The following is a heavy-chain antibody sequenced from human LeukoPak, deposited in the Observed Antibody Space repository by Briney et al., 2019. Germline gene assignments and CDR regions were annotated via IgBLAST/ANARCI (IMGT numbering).Heavy chain of an antibody. Sequence: GGTLRLSCAASGFTFRNYGMSWVRQAPGKGLEWVSAISNSGGNTYYADSVKGRFTISRDNSKNTLYLQMNSLRAEDTAVYYCAKDLYDSSGYYYFDYWGQGTLVTVSS. J-gene: IGHJ4*02. CDR2: ISNSGGNT. V-gene: IGHV3-23*01. CDR3: AKDLYDSSGYYYFDY. CDR1: GFTFRNYG. D-gene: IGHD3-22*01.